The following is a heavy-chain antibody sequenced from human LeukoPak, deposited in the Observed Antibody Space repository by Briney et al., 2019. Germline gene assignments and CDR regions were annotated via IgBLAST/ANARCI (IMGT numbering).Heavy chain of an antibody. CDR2: ISGSGGST. Sequence: PGGSLRLSCAASGFTFSSYAMSWVRQAPGKGLEWASAISGSGGSTYYADSVKGRFTISRDNSKNTLYLQMNSLRVEDTAVYYCAKYIVGSMVRGVIGYWGQGTLVTVSS. V-gene: IGHV3-23*01. D-gene: IGHD3-10*01. CDR1: GFTFSSYA. J-gene: IGHJ4*02. CDR3: AKYIVGSMVRGVIGY.